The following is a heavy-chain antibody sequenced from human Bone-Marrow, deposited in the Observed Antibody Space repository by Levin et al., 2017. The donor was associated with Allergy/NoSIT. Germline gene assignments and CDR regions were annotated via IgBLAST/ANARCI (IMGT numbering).Heavy chain of an antibody. Sequence: QAGGSLRLSCAASGFTFRNYALHWVRQAPGKGLEWLALISSHGSEQYYAYSVQGRFTMSRDNSVNTIYLQMNRLRDEDTAIYYCARGPPPGAYYDYVSGSQLHASDIWAQGTEVIVSS. CDR3: ARGPPPGAYYDYVSGSQLHASDI. CDR1: GFTFRNYA. D-gene: IGHD3-16*01. V-gene: IGHV3-30*04. CDR2: ISSHGSEQ. J-gene: IGHJ3*02.